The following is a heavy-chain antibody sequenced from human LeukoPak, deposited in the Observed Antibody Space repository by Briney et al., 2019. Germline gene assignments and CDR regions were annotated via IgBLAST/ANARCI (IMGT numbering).Heavy chain of an antibody. V-gene: IGHV4-59*01. Sequence: PSETLSLTCTVSGGSISSYYWSWIRQPPGKGLEWIGYMYYSRSTNYNPSLKSRVTMSVDTSKNQFSLKLNSVTAADTAVYYCASLSEYCSAGSCYLGWFDPWGQGTLVTVSS. CDR3: ASLSEYCSAGSCYLGWFDP. J-gene: IGHJ5*02. D-gene: IGHD2-15*01. CDR1: GGSISSYY. CDR2: MYYSRST.